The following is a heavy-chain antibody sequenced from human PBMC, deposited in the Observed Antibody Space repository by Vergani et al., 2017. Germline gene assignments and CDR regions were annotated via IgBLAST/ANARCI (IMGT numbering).Heavy chain of an antibody. CDR2: ISSDGSNK. Sequence: QVQLVESGGGVVQPGRSLRLSCTPSSFKLGDYGMHWVRQAPGKGREWVAVISSDGSNKYYAESVRGRFTISRDNSKNTLYLQMNSLRAEDTAVYYCAKESGSYYCIDSWGQGTLVTVSS. D-gene: IGHD1-26*01. CDR1: SFKLGDYG. V-gene: IGHV3-30*19. CDR3: AKESGSYYCIDS. J-gene: IGHJ4*02.